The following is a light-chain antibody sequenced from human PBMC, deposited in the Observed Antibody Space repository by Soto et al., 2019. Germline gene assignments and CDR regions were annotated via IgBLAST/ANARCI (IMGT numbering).Light chain of an antibody. V-gene: IGKV3-11*01. Sequence: EIVLTQSPATLSLSPGERATLSCWASQSGSSYLAWYQQKPGQAPRLLIYDASNRATGIPARFSGSGSGTEFTLTISNLQSEDFAVYFCQQYHNWPPITFGQGTRLEIK. J-gene: IGKJ5*01. CDR1: QSGSSY. CDR3: QQYHNWPPIT. CDR2: DAS.